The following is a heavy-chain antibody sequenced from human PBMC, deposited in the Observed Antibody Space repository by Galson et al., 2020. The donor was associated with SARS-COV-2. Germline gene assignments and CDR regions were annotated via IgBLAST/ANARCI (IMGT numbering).Heavy chain of an antibody. CDR2: IWYDGSNK. CDR3: ASSLTLWFGEFSSFDY. J-gene: IGHJ4*02. Sequence: GESLKISCAASGFTFSSYGMHWVRQAPGKGLEWVAVIWYDGSNKYYADSVKGRFTISRDNSKNTLYLQMNSLRAEDTAVYYCASSLTLWFGEFSSFDYWGQGTLVTVSS. D-gene: IGHD3-10*01. CDR1: GFTFSSYG. V-gene: IGHV3-33*01.